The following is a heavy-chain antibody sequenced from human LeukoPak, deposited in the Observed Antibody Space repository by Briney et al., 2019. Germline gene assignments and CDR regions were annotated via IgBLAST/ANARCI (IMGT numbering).Heavy chain of an antibody. CDR3: ARANYDFWSGYPYYFDY. D-gene: IGHD3-3*01. CDR1: GYTFTGYY. V-gene: IGHV1-2*02. Sequence: ASVKVSCKASGYTFTGYYMHWVRQAPGRGLEWMGWINPNSGGTNYAQKFQGRVTMTRDTSISTAYMELSRLRSDDTAVYYCARANYDFWSGYPYYFDYWGQGTLVTVSS. CDR2: INPNSGGT. J-gene: IGHJ4*02.